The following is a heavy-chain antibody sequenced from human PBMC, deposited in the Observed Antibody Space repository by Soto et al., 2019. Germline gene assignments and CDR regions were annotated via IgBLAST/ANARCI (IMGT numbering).Heavy chain of an antibody. CDR1: GYTFTRYY. J-gene: IGHJ4*02. Sequence: ASVKVSCKASGYTFTRYYMHWVRQAPGQGLEWMGIINPSGGSTSSAQKFQGRVTMTRDTSTSTVYLELRSLRSEDTDVYYCARVNVLVPAPPFDYWGQGTLGRVAS. CDR3: ARVNVLVPAPPFDY. CDR2: INPSGGST. V-gene: IGHV1-46*01. D-gene: IGHD2-2*01.